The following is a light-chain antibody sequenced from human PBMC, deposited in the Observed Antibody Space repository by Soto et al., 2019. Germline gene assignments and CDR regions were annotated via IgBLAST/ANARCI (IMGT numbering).Light chain of an antibody. Sequence: EIVLTQSPDTLSLSPGERATLSCRASQSVSSSFLAWYHQKPGQAPRLLIYRASSRATGIPDRFTGSGSGTDVTLTIRRLEPEDFAVYYCQQYESSPLTFGGGTKVEIK. CDR2: RAS. V-gene: IGKV3-20*01. J-gene: IGKJ4*01. CDR1: QSVSSSF. CDR3: QQYESSPLT.